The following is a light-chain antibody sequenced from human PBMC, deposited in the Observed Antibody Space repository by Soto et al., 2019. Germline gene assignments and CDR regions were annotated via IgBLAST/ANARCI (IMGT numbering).Light chain of an antibody. CDR2: DAS. CDR3: LQDYNYPWT. CDR1: QGIRND. Sequence: AIQMTQSPSALSASVGDRVTITCRASQGIRNDLGWYQQKPGKAPKLLIYDASSLQSGVPSRFSGSGSGTDFTLTISSLQPEDFASYYCLQDYNYPWTFGQGTRLEIK. V-gene: IGKV1-6*01. J-gene: IGKJ1*01.